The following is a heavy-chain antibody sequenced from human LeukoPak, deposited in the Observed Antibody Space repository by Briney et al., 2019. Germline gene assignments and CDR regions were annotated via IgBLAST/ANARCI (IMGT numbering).Heavy chain of an antibody. D-gene: IGHD1-26*01. CDR3: ARVRGGATGPAYYFDY. Sequence: SETLSLTCTVSGGSISSYYRSWIRQPPGKGLEWIGYIYYSGSTNYNPSLKSRVTISVDTSKNQFSLKLSSVTAADTAVYYCARVRGGATGPAYYFDYWGQGTLVTVSS. V-gene: IGHV4-59*01. CDR2: IYYSGST. CDR1: GGSISSYY. J-gene: IGHJ4*02.